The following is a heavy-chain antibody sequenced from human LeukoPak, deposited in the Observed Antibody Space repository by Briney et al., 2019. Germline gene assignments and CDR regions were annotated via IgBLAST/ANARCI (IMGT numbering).Heavy chain of an antibody. V-gene: IGHV3-21*01. CDR1: GFTLSDYH. CDR3: ARSGGPGTYHQLRYSWFDP. CDR2: ITTISHYI. D-gene: IGHD3-10*01. J-gene: IGHJ5*02. Sequence: GGSLRLSCAASGFTLSDYHMNWVRQAPGKGLEWLSSITTISHYIYYAGAVRGRFTISRDNAKDSLYLQMNSLRGEDTAVYYCARSGGPGTYHQLRYSWFDPWGQGTLVTVSS.